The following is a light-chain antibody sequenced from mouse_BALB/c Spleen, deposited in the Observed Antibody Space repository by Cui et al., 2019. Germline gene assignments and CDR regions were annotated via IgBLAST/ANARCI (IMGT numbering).Light chain of an antibody. J-gene: IGKJ4*01. V-gene: IGKV5-39*01. CDR1: QSISDY. CDR2: YAS. CDR3: QNGPSFPFT. Sequence: DIVMTQSPATLSVTPGDRVSLSCRASQSISDYLHWYQQKSHESPRLLIKYASQSISGIPSRFSGSGSGSDFTLSINSVEPEDVGVYYCQNGPSFPFTFGSGTKLEIK.